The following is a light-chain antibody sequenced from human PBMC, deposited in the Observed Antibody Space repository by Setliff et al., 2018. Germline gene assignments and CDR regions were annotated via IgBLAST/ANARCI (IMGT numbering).Light chain of an antibody. CDR3: CSYTSSGRRV. Sequence: QSALTQPASVSGSPGQSITISCTGSSSDVGRYMYVSWYQQHPGKAPKLVIYDVSNRPSGVSDRFSGSKSGITASLTISGLQAEDEADYYCCSYTSSGRRVFGTGTRSPS. J-gene: IGLJ1*01. CDR1: SSDVGRYMY. CDR2: DVS. V-gene: IGLV2-14*03.